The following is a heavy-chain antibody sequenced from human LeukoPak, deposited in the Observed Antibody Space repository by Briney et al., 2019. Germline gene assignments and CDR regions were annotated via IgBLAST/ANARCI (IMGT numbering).Heavy chain of an antibody. V-gene: IGHV4-39*01. CDR3: VSPRGFSYGYFDY. D-gene: IGHD5-18*01. CDR1: GGSISSSSAY. CDR2: IYYSKNT. Sequence: SETLSLTCTVSGGSISSSSAYWGWIRQPPGQGLEWIGSIYYSKNTYYNPSLKSRVTISADTSKNQFSLTLGSVSATDTAVYYCVSPRGFSYGYFDYWGQGTLVTVSS. J-gene: IGHJ4*02.